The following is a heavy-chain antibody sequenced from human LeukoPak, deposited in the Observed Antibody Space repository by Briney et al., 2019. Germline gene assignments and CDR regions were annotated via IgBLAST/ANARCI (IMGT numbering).Heavy chain of an antibody. D-gene: IGHD1-26*01. V-gene: IGHV1-2*02. J-gene: IGHJ6*03. CDR2: INPNSGGT. Sequence: ASVKVSCKASGYTFTGYYMHWVRQAPGQGLEWMGWINPNSGGTNYAQKFQGRVTMTRDTPISTAYMELSRLRSDDTAVYYCARDRVSGSPDYYYHYMDVWGKGTTVTVSS. CDR3: ARDRVSGSPDYYYHYMDV. CDR1: GYTFTGYY.